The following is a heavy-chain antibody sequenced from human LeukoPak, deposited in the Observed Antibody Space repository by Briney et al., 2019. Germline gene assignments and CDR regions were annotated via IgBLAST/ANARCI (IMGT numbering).Heavy chain of an antibody. CDR1: GYTFTGYY. Sequence: GASVKVSCKASGYTFTGYYMHWVRQAPGQGLEWMGWINPNSGGTNYAQKLQGRVTMTTDTSTSTAYMELRSLRSDDTAVYYCARPLAVAGIEYYFDYWGQGTLVTVSS. J-gene: IGHJ4*02. V-gene: IGHV1-2*02. CDR3: ARPLAVAGIEYYFDY. D-gene: IGHD6-19*01. CDR2: INPNSGGT.